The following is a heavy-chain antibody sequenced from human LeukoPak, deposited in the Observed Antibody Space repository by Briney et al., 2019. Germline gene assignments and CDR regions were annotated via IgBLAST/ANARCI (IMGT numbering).Heavy chain of an antibody. CDR1: GGSISSYY. CDR3: ATGEGNYFDY. CDR2: ISTSGNT. J-gene: IGHJ4*02. Sequence: SETLSLTCTVSGGSISSYYWTWIRPPAGKGLEWIGRISTSGNTNYTPSLKSRVTLSVDTSRNQFTLKLTSVAATDAAGYYCATGEGNYFDYWGQGALVTVSS. V-gene: IGHV4-4*07.